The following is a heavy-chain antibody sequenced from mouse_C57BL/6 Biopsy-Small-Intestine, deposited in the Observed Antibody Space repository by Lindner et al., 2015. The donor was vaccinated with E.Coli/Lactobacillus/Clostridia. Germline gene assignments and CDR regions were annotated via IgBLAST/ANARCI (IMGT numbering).Heavy chain of an antibody. CDR2: MNPNSGNT. J-gene: IGHJ4*01. Sequence: SVKVSCKASGYTFTSYEINWVRQATGQGLEWMGWMNPNSGNTGYAQKFQGRVTITRNTSISTAYMELSSLRSEDTAVYYCARGGVGSGWLVGDYWGQGTLVTVSS. CDR3: ARGGVGSGWLVGDY. D-gene: IGHD6-1*01. V-gene: IGHV1S55*01. CDR1: GYTFTSYE.